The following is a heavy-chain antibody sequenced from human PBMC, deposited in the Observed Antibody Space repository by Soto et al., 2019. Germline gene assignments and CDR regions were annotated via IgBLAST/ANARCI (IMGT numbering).Heavy chain of an antibody. J-gene: IGHJ3*02. Sequence: GGSLKPPRAAPGIPFSSYCMSWVRQAPGKGVEWVATIKQDGSEQYYVDSVKGRFIVSRDNAKNSLFLQMSGLRVEDTAVYFCARAMGTDGWSNDPFDIWGQGTMVTVSS. CDR3: ARAMGTDGWSNDPFDI. CDR1: GIPFSSYC. D-gene: IGHD6-19*01. V-gene: IGHV3-7*04. CDR2: IKQDGSEQ.